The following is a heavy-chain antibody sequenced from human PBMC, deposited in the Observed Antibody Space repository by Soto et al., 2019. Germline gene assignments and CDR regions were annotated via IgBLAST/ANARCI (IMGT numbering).Heavy chain of an antibody. D-gene: IGHD3-9*01. CDR2: INEDGSST. CDR1: GFTFSSYW. V-gene: IGHV3-74*01. CDR3: AIEWRYFDWYPKARGALDI. J-gene: IGHJ3*02. Sequence: EVQLVESGGGLVQPGGSLRLSCAASGFTFSSYWMHWVRQAPGKGLVWVSRINEDGSSTSYADSVKGRFTISRDNAKITLYLQMNSLRAEDTAVYYCAIEWRYFDWYPKARGALDIRGQGTMVTVSS.